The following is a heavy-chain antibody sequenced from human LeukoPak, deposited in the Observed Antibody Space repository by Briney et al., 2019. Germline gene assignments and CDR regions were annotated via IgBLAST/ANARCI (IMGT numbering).Heavy chain of an antibody. CDR1: GVTFSKAW. V-gene: IGHV3-15*01. CDR2: IKSKTDGGTT. J-gene: IGHJ3*02. Sequence: GGSLRLSCAASGVTFSKAWMSWVRQAPGKGLEWVGRIKSKTDGGTTDYAAPVKGRFISSRDDSKNTLYVQMNSLKIEDTAVYYCTTDTMPPIWGQGTMVTVSS. CDR3: TTDTMPPI. D-gene: IGHD2-2*01.